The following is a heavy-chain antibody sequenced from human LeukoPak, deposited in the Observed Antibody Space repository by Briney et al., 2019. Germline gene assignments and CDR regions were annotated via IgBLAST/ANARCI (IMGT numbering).Heavy chain of an antibody. CDR3: ARDFGREVTAILEYYYYYGMDV. V-gene: IGHV1-18*01. CDR2: INAYNGNT. D-gene: IGHD2-21*02. CDR1: GYTFTSYG. Sequence: ASVKVSCKASGYTFTSYGISWVRQAPGQGLEWMGWINAYNGNTNCAQKLQGRVTMTTDTSTSTAYMELRSLRSDDTAVYYCARDFGREVTAILEYYYYYGMDVWGQGTTVTVSS. J-gene: IGHJ6*02.